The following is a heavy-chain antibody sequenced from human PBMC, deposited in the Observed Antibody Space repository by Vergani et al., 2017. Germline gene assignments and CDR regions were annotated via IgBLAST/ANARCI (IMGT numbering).Heavy chain of an antibody. Sequence: EVQLVESGGGLVQPGGSLKISCKGSGYSFTSYWIGWVRQMPGKGLEWMGIIYPGDSDTRYSPSFQGQVTISADKSISTAYLQWSSLKASDTAMYYCARYTTVTTYFFDYWGQGTLVTVSS. CDR1: GYSFTSYW. D-gene: IGHD4-17*01. CDR3: ARYTTVTTYFFDY. CDR2: IYPGDSDT. V-gene: IGHV5-51*01. J-gene: IGHJ4*02.